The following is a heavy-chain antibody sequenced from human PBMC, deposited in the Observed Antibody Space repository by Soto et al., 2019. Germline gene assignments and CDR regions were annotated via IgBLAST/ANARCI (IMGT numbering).Heavy chain of an antibody. CDR1: GDSISSSNW. J-gene: IGHJ4*02. CDR3: ARGETPPQRDY. CDR2: IHHSGST. D-gene: IGHD6-25*01. V-gene: IGHV4-4*02. Sequence: QVHLQESGPGLVKPSGTLSLTCAVSGDSISSSNWWSWVRQSPGKGLEWIGEIHHSGSTKYNPSLKSRVIMSVDKSKNQFFLKLTSVTAADTAVYFCARGETPPQRDYWGQGTLGTVSS.